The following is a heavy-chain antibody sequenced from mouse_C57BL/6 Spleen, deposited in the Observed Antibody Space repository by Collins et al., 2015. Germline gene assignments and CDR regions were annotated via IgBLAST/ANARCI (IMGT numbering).Heavy chain of an antibody. D-gene: IGHD2-10*01. CDR3: ALPWAY. CDR1: GYTFTSYN. CDR2: IYPGNGGT. Sequence: QAYLQQSGAELVRSGASVKMSCKASGYTFTSYNMHWVKQTPGQGLEWIGYIYPGNGGTNYNQKFKGKATLTADTSSSTAYMQISSLTSEDSAVYFCALPWAYWGQGTLVTVSA. J-gene: IGHJ3*01. V-gene: IGHV1-12*01.